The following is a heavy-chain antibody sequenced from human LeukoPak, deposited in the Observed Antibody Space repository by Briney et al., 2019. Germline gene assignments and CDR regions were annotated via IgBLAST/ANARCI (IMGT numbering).Heavy chain of an antibody. CDR1: GGTFSSYA. CDR3: ARVYNWNRHYYYYYGMDV. V-gene: IGHV1-69*13. CDR2: IIPIFGTA. J-gene: IGHJ6*02. Sequence: ASVKVSCKASGGTFSSYAISWVRQAPGKVFEWMGGIIPIFGTANYAQKFQGRVTITADESTSTAYMELSSLRSEDTAVYYCARVYNWNRHYYYYYGMDVWGQGTTVTVSS. D-gene: IGHD1-20*01.